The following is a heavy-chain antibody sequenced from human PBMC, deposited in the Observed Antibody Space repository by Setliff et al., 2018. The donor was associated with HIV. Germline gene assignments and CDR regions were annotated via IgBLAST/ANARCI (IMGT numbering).Heavy chain of an antibody. CDR1: GYTFTSFY. Sequence: ASVKVSCKASGYTFTSFYLHWVRQAPGQGLEWMAIINPSGGSTSYAQKFQGRVTMTSDTSTSTVYMELSSLRSEDTAVYYCARALYTNLTHFDYLGQGTLVTVSS. CDR2: INPSGGST. D-gene: IGHD4-4*01. CDR3: ARALYTNLTHFDY. J-gene: IGHJ4*02. V-gene: IGHV1-46*01.